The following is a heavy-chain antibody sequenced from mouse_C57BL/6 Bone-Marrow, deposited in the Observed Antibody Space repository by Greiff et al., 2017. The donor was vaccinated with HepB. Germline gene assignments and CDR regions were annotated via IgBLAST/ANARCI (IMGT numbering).Heavy chain of an antibody. D-gene: IGHD1-1*01. CDR2: IYPRSGNT. CDR1: GYTFTSYG. V-gene: IGHV1-81*01. Sequence: VQLQQSGAELARPGASVKLSCKASGYTFTSYGISWVKQRTGQGLEWIGEIYPRSGNTYYNEKFKGKATLTADKSSSTAYMELRSLTSEDSAVYFCARYDYYGSGTYYAMDYWGQGTSVTVSS. J-gene: IGHJ4*01. CDR3: ARYDYYGSGTYYAMDY.